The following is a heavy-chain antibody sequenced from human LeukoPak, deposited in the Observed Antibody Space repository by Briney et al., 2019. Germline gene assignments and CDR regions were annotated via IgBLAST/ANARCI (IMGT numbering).Heavy chain of an antibody. D-gene: IGHD6-13*01. CDR1: GFIFSSYA. J-gene: IGHJ6*04. CDR3: VKSGAAGNYYGMDV. CDR2: ISSDGGST. V-gene: IGHV3-64D*06. Sequence: GGSLRLSCSASGFIFSSYAMRWVRQAPGKGLEYVSAISSDGGSTYYADSVKGRFTISRDDSKNTLYLQMSSLRTEDTAVYYCVKSGAAGNYYGMDVWGKGTTVTVSS.